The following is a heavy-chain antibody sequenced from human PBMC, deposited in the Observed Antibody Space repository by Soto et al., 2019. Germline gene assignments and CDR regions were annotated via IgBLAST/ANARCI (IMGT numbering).Heavy chain of an antibody. V-gene: IGHV3-33*01. CDR2: ILYDGSNK. CDR3: ARTAYSGRYLDAFDI. D-gene: IGHD1-26*01. J-gene: IGHJ3*02. CDR1: GFTFSSYG. Sequence: GGSLRLSCAASGFTFSSYGMHWVRQAPGKGLEWVSVILYDGSNKYYADSVKGRFTISRDNSKNTLYLQMNSLRAEDTAVYYCARTAYSGRYLDAFDIWGQGTMVTVSS.